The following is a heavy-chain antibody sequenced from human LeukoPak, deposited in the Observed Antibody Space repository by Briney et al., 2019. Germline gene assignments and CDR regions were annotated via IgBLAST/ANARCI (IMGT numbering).Heavy chain of an antibody. Sequence: ASVKVSCKVSGYTLTELSMHWVRQAPGKGLEWMGGFDPEDGETIYAQKFQGRVTMTEDTSTSTAYMELRSLRSDDTAVYYCARDLFVGYDSSGYPNYYYYYMDVWGKGTTVTISS. V-gene: IGHV1-24*01. CDR3: ARDLFVGYDSSGYPNYYYYYMDV. CDR1: GYTLTELS. CDR2: FDPEDGET. D-gene: IGHD3-22*01. J-gene: IGHJ6*03.